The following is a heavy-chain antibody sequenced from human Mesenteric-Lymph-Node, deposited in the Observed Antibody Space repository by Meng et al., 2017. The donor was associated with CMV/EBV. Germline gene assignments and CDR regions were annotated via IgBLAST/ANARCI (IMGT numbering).Heavy chain of an antibody. D-gene: IGHD6-19*01. V-gene: IGHV4-39*01. CDR3: ARHGVAVAGTRWFDP. Sequence: SGGSISSSSYYWAWIRQPPGKGLAWIGSINSAGNTYYNPSLKSRVTISVDTSKNQFSLKLSSVTAADTAVYSCARHGVAVAGTRWFDPWGQGTLVTVSS. CDR1: GGSISSSSYY. J-gene: IGHJ5*02. CDR2: INSAGNT.